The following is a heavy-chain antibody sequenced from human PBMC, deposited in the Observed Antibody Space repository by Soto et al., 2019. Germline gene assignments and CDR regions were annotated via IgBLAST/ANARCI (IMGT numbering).Heavy chain of an antibody. CDR2: IYHSGST. V-gene: IGHV4-4*02. J-gene: IGHJ4*02. CDR3: ARRIAVSGTRGFDF. D-gene: IGHD6-19*01. CDR1: GGSISSNW. Sequence: QVHLQESGPGLIKPSGTLSLTCAVSGGSISSNWWSWVRQPPGKGLEWIGEIYHSGSTNYNPSLMNRVTMSMDKSQNHLSLNLTSVTAADTAVYYCARRIAVSGTRGFDFWGRGTLVTVSS.